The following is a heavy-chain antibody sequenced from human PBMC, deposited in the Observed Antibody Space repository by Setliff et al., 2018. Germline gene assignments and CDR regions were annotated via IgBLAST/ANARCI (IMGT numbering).Heavy chain of an antibody. CDR3: ARPPRGGRWYFDL. CDR1: GGSINSDSHY. J-gene: IGHJ2*01. Sequence: PSETLSLTCVVSGGSINSDSHYWGWIRQPPGKGLEWIGYIYYSGSTNYNPSLKSRVTISVDTSKNQFSLTRSPVTAADTAVYYCARPPRGGRWYFDLWGRGTLVTAPQ. V-gene: IGHV4-61*05. D-gene: IGHD3-16*01. CDR2: IYYSGST.